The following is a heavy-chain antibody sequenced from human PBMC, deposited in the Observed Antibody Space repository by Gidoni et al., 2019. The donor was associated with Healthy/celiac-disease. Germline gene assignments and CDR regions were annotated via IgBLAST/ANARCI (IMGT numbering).Heavy chain of an antibody. Sequence: QVTLKESGPVLVKPTETLTLTCTVSGVSLSKARMGVSGIRQPPGKALEWLAHIFSNDEKSYSPSLQSRLPISKATSTRQVVLTMTNMDPVDTATSYCARTPAAGPLGYYYYGMAVWGQGTTVTVSS. CDR2: IFSNDEK. D-gene: IGHD6-13*01. V-gene: IGHV2-26*01. J-gene: IGHJ6*02. CDR3: ARTPAAGPLGYYYYGMAV. CDR1: GVSLSKARMG.